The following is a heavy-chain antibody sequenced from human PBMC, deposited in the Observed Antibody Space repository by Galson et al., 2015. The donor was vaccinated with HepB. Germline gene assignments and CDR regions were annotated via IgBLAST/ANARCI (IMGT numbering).Heavy chain of an antibody. CDR3: ARADFWSGYSGNWFDP. V-gene: IGHV1-69*13. D-gene: IGHD3-3*01. CDR1: GGTFSSYA. Sequence: SVKVSCKASGGTFSSYAISWVRQAPGQGLEWMGGIIPIFGTANYAQKFQGRVTITADESTSTAYMELSSLRSEDTAVYYCARADFWSGYSGNWFDPWGQGTLVTVSS. J-gene: IGHJ5*02. CDR2: IIPIFGTA.